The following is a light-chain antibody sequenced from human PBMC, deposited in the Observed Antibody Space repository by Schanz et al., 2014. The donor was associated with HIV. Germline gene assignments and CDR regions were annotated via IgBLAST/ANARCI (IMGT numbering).Light chain of an antibody. CDR2: GAS. J-gene: IGKJ4*01. V-gene: IGKV3-20*01. Sequence: DIVLTQSPGTLSLSPGARATLSCRASQSVSSSYLAWYQQKAGQAPRLLIYGASSRATGIPDRFSGSGSGTDFTLSVSRLEPEDFAVYYCQQYGSSSTFGGGTKVEIK. CDR3: QQYGSSST. CDR1: QSVSSSY.